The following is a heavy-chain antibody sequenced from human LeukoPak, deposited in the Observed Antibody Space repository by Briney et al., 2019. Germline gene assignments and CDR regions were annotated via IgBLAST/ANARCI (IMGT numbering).Heavy chain of an antibody. J-gene: IGHJ4*02. V-gene: IGHV3-23*01. CDR3: ARSNQADDY. CDR2: ISGSGAIT. CDR1: GFAFSSFA. D-gene: IGHD1-14*01. Sequence: QAGGSLRLSCAASGFAFSSFAMSWVRQAPGKGLEWVSTISGSGAITSYADSVKGRFTISRDNAKNTLYLQMDSLRAEDTGVYYCARSNQADDYWGQGTLVTVSS.